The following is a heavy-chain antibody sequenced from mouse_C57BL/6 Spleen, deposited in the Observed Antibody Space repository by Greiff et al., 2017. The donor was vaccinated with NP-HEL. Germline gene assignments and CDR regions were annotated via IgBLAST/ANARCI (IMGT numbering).Heavy chain of an antibody. D-gene: IGHD1-1*01. Sequence: DVMLVESGGGLVQPGGSLKLSCAASGFTFSDYYMYWVRQTPEKRLEWVAYISNGGGSTYYPDTVKGRFTISRDNAENTLYLQMSRLKSEDTAMYYCARHPDSSPYAMDYWGQGTSVTVSS. CDR1: GFTFSDYY. CDR3: ARHPDSSPYAMDY. CDR2: ISNGGGST. J-gene: IGHJ4*01. V-gene: IGHV5-12*01.